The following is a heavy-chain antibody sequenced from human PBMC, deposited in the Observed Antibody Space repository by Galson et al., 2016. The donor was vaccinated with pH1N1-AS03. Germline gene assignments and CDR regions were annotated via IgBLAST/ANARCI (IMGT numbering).Heavy chain of an antibody. CDR3: ASKYTSSSGNWFGP. V-gene: IGHV5-51*01. CDR2: IYPDDSDT. D-gene: IGHD6-6*01. Sequence: QSGAEVKKPGESLRISCKGSGYSFINFWVGWVRQMPGKGLEWMGIIYPDDSDTRYSPSLQGHVTISVDKSISTAYLQLRGLEASDTAVYYCASKYTSSSGNWFGPWGQGTPVTVSS. J-gene: IGHJ5*02. CDR1: GYSFINFW.